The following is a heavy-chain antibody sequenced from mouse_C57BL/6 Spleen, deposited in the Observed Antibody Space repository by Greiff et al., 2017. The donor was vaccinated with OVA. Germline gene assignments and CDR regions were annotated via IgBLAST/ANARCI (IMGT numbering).Heavy chain of an antibody. J-gene: IGHJ4*01. CDR3: ARQAYYGSSYGYAMDY. Sequence: VMLVESGPGLVAPSQSLSITCTVSGFSLTSYGVHWVRQPPGKGLEWLVVIWSDGSPTYNSALKSRLSISKDNSTSQVFLKMNSLQTEDTAMYYCARQAYYGSSYGYAMDYWGQGTSVTVSS. CDR1: GFSLTSYG. D-gene: IGHD1-1*01. CDR2: IWSDGSP. V-gene: IGHV2-6-1*01.